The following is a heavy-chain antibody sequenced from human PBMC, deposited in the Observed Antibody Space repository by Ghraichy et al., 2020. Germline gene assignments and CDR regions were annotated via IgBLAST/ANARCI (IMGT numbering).Heavy chain of an antibody. V-gene: IGHV3-21*01. J-gene: IGHJ6*02. D-gene: IGHD1-26*01. Sequence: GGSLRLSCEASGFSFSGYTMNWVRQAPGKGLEWVSSMSSNSDYIYYEDSVKSRFVISRDNAKNSLYLQMNSLRVEDTAVYFCVRGPTSGMDVWGQGITATVSS. CDR2: MSSNSDYI. CDR1: GFSFSGYT. CDR3: VRGPTSGMDV.